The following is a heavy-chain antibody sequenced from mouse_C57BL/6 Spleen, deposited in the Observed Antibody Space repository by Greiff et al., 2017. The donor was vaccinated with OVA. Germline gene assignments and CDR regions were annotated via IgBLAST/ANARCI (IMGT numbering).Heavy chain of an antibody. CDR3: AREGVYSNNYFDY. CDR1: GYSFTGYY. J-gene: IGHJ2*01. V-gene: IGHV1-42*01. D-gene: IGHD2-5*01. Sequence: EVQLVESGPELVKPGASVKISCKASGYSFTGYYMNWVKQSPEKSLEWIGEINPSTGGTTYNQKFKAKATLIVDKSSSTAYMQLKSLTSEDSAVYYCAREGVYSNNYFDYWGQGTTLTVSS. CDR2: INPSTGGT.